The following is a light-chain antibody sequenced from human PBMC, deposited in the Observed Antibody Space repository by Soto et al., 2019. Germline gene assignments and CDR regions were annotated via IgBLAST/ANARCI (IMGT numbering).Light chain of an antibody. CDR1: QSISSSY. V-gene: IGKV3D-7*01. CDR2: GAS. CDR3: LQDYHLPIT. Sequence: PWEGSTLSCSASQSISSSYLSWYQQKPGQAPRLVIYGASTRATGIPARFSGSGRGSGTDFTLTISSLHPEDFAVYYCLQDYHLPITFGQGTRLEIK. J-gene: IGKJ5*01.